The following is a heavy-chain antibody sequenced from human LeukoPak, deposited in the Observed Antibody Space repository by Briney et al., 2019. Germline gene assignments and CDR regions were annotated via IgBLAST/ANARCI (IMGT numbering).Heavy chain of an antibody. CDR2: IKQDGSEK. D-gene: IGHD6-19*01. CDR3: ARLAGYYYYYMDV. J-gene: IGHJ6*03. V-gene: IGHV3-7*01. CDR1: GFTFSSYW. Sequence: GGSLRLSCAASGFTFSSYWMSWVRQAPGKGLEWVANIKQDGSEKYYADSVKGRFTISRDNAKNSLYLQMNSLRAEDTAVYYCARLAGYYYYYMDVWGKGTTVTVSS.